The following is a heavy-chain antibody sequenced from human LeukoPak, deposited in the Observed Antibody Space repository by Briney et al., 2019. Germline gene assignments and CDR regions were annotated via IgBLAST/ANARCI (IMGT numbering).Heavy chain of an antibody. CDR3: ATGYSSSQADY. V-gene: IGHV4-30-2*01. CDR2: IYHSGST. D-gene: IGHD6-13*01. J-gene: IGHJ4*02. Sequence: SETLSLTCTVSGGSISSGGYYWSWIRQPPGKGLEWIGYIYHSGSTYYNPSLKSRVTISVDRSKNQFSLKLSSVTAADTAVYYCATGYSSSQADYWGQGTLVTVSS. CDR1: GGSISSGGYY.